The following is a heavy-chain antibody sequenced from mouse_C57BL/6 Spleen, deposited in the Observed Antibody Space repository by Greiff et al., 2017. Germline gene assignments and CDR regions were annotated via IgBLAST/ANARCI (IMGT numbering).Heavy chain of an antibody. Sequence: VQLQQSGPELVKPGDSVKISCKASGYSFTGYFMNWVMQSHGKSLEWIGRINPYTGDTFYNQKFKDKATLTVDKSYSTNHMEHRSKTYEDAAVNYCAREGGYYGSSIDDWGKGTTLTVSS. CDR1: GYSFTGYF. J-gene: IGHJ2*01. V-gene: IGHV1-20*01. CDR2: INPYTGDT. D-gene: IGHD1-1*01. CDR3: AREGGYYGSSIDD.